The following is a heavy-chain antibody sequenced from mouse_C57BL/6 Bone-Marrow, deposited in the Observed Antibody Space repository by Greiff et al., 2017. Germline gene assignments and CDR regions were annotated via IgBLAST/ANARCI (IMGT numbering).Heavy chain of an antibody. J-gene: IGHJ3*01. CDR2: IDPSDSYT. V-gene: IGHV1-50*01. CDR1: GYTFTSYW. D-gene: IGHD3-2*02. Sequence: QVQLQQSGAELVKPGASVKLSCKASGYTFTSYWMQWVKQRPGQGLEWIGEIDPSDSYTNYNQKFKGKATLTVDTSSSTAYMQLSSLTSEDSAVYYCATKQLRLRFFAYWGQGTLVTVSA. CDR3: ATKQLRLRFFAY.